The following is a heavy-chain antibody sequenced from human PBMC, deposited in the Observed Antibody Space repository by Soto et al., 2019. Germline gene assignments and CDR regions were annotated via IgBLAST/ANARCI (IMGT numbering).Heavy chain of an antibody. V-gene: IGHV4-30-2*01. D-gene: IGHD3-3*01. CDR3: ARSITIFGVVVSYSYFDL. CDR1: GGSISSGGYS. Sequence: SETLSLTCAFSGGSISSGGYSWSWIRQPPGKGLEWIGYIYHSGSSYYNPSLKSRVTLSVDRSKNQFSLRLSSVTAADTAVYYCARSITIFGVVVSYSYFDLWGRGTLVTSPQ. CDR2: IYHSGSS. J-gene: IGHJ2*01.